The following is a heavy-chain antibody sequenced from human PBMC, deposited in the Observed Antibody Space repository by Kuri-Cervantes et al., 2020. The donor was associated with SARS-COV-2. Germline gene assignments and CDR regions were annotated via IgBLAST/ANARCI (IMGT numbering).Heavy chain of an antibody. V-gene: IGHV1-69*06. CDR2: IIPIFGTA. Sequence: SVKVSCKASGGTLSSYTISWVRQAPGQGLEWMGGIIPIFGTANYAQKFQGRVTITADKSTSTAYMELSSLRSEDTAVYYCARQDYDFWSGYYTTYYFDYWGQGTLVTVSS. D-gene: IGHD3-3*01. CDR1: GGTLSSYT. CDR3: ARQDYDFWSGYYTTYYFDY. J-gene: IGHJ4*02.